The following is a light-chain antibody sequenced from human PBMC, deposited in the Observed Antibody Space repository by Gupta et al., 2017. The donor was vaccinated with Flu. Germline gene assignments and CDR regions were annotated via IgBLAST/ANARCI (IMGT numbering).Light chain of an antibody. Sequence: SLSPGETATLSSRASHSVSNNYLAWYQQKPGQAPRLLIYGAYHRAAGIPDRFSGSGSGTDFILTISTLEPEDFAVYYCQQYFTSPPGVTFGPGTKVDVK. V-gene: IGKV3-20*01. CDR3: QQYFTSPPGVT. J-gene: IGKJ3*01. CDR1: HSVSNNY. CDR2: GAY.